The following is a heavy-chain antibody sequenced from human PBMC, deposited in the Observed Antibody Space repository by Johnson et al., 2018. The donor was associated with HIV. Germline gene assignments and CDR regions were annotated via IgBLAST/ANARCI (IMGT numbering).Heavy chain of an antibody. J-gene: IGHJ3*02. Sequence: MLLVESGGGVVQPGRSLRLSCAASGFTFSSYAMHWVRQAPGKGLEWVANIKQDGSEKYYVDSVKGRFTISRDNAKNSLYLQMNSLRAEDTAVYYCARDRSMGSYYVSDAFDIWGQGTMVTVSS. CDR2: IKQDGSEK. V-gene: IGHV3-7*03. D-gene: IGHD1-26*01. CDR3: ARDRSMGSYYVSDAFDI. CDR1: GFTFSSYA.